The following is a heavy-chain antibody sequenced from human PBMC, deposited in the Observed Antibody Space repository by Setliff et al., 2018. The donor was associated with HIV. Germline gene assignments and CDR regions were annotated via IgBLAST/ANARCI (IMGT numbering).Heavy chain of an antibody. V-gene: IGHV4-34*01. CDR3: ARGATLLPGYSDRWEYFYMDV. CDR2: INHSGST. D-gene: IGHD5-12*01. CDR1: GGSFSEYY. Sequence: SETLSLTCAVYGGSFSEYYWSWIRQSPGKGLEWIGEINHSGSTHYNPPLKSRATISVDTSKNQFSLRLNSVTAADTAVYYCARGATLLPGYSDRWEYFYMDVWGKGTAVTVSS. J-gene: IGHJ6*03.